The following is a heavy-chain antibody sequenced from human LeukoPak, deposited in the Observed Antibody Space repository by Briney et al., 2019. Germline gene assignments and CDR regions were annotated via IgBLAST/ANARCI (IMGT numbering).Heavy chain of an antibody. V-gene: IGHV3-64*01. CDR2: ITSNGGAT. CDR3: TRRVATTDYLGMDV. Sequence: PGGSLRLSCAASGFTFSSYAMHWIRQAPGKGLEYVSAITSNGGATYYANSVKGRFTIPRDNSKNTLFLQMGSLRPEDMGVYYCTRRVATTDYLGMDVWGQGTTVTVSS. CDR1: GFTFSSYA. J-gene: IGHJ6*02. D-gene: IGHD4-11*01.